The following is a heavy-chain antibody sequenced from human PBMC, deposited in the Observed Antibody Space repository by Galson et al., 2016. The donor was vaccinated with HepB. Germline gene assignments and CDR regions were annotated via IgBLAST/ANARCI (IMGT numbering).Heavy chain of an antibody. CDR3: AKDRWFGELPDRFDP. J-gene: IGHJ5*02. Sequence: SLRLSCAASGFTFSSYAMRWVRQAPGKGLEWVSVISGGGGSTYYADSVKGRFTVSRDNSKNTMYLQMNSLRADDTAVYYCAKDRWFGELPDRFDPWGQGTLVTVSS. CDR2: ISGGGGST. CDR1: GFTFSSYA. V-gene: IGHV3-23*01. D-gene: IGHD3-10*01.